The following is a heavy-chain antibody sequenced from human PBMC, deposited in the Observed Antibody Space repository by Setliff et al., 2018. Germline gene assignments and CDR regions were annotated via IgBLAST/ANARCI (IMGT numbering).Heavy chain of an antibody. CDR2: IYYSGSTS. Sequence: TLSLTCTVSGGSISSGGYYWSWIRQHPGKGLEWIGYIYYSGSTSYYNPSLQSRVTMLVDTSKNHVSLKLSSVTAADTAVYYCARAHTWSLPNDNSGYPGWFDPWGQGTLVTVSS. CDR3: ARAHTWSLPNDNSGYPGWFDP. D-gene: IGHD3-22*01. V-gene: IGHV4-31*03. CDR1: GGSISSGGYY. J-gene: IGHJ5*02.